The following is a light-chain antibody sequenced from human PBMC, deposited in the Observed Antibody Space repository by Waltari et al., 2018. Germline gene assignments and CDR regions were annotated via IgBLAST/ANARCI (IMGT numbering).Light chain of an antibody. Sequence: PGQSITISCTGTSSDVGAYNFVSWYQQHPGKAPKFMIYDVSKRPSGVSNRFSGSKSGNTASLTISGLQAEDEADYYCCSYAGTSTVIFGGGTKLTVL. J-gene: IGLJ2*01. CDR2: DVS. V-gene: IGLV2-23*02. CDR1: SSDVGAYNF. CDR3: CSYAGTSTVI.